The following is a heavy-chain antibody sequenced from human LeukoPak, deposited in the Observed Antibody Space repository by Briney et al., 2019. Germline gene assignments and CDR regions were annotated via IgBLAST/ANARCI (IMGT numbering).Heavy chain of an antibody. Sequence: GGSLRLSCAASGFTFSSYSMNWVRQAPGKGLEWVSSISSSSSYIYYADSVKGRFTISRDNAKNSLYLQMNSLRAEDTAVYYCARVSLFRAAAGTEYFDYWGQGTLVTVSS. D-gene: IGHD6-13*01. CDR2: ISSSSSYI. J-gene: IGHJ4*02. CDR3: ARVSLFRAAAGTEYFDY. V-gene: IGHV3-21*01. CDR1: GFTFSSYS.